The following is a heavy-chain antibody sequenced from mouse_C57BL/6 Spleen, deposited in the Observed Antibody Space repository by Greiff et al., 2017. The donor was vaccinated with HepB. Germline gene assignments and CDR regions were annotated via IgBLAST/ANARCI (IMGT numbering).Heavy chain of an antibody. J-gene: IGHJ4*01. CDR3: ANIYYEYDAMDY. CDR2: IYPRSGNT. Sequence: QVQLQQSGAELARPGASVKLSCKASGYTFTSYGISWVKQSTGQGLEWIGEIYPRSGNTYYNEKFKGKATLTADKSSSTAYMELRSLTSEDSAVYFCANIYYEYDAMDYWGQGTSVTVSS. D-gene: IGHD2-4*01. CDR1: GYTFTSYG. V-gene: IGHV1-81*01.